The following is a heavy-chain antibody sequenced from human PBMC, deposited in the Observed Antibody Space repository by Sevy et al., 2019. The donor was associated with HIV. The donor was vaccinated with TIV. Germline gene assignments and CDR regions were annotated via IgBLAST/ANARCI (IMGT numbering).Heavy chain of an antibody. CDR2: IRSDSSVM. V-gene: IGHV3-48*02. D-gene: IGHD3-16*01. CDR3: VRDTQFGFDY. CDR1: GFRFSDEP. J-gene: IGHJ4*02. Sequence: GGSLRLSYVASGFRFSDEPMIWVRQAPGKGLEWISNIRSDSSVMSYADTVRGRFTVSRDNARNSLSLQLNSLRDEDTALYYCVRDTQFGFDYWGQGTLVTVSS.